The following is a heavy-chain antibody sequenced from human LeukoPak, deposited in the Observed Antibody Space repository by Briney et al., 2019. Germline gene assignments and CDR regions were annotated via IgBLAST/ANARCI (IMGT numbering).Heavy chain of an antibody. Sequence: SQTLSLTCAISGDSVSSTSAAWNWIRQSPSRGLEWLGGTYYRSQWYNEYAASVISRITINSDTSKNHFSLKLSSVTAADTAVYYCASRSSIWSGYQDTLYYFDSWGQGTLVTVSS. CDR1: GDSVSSTSAA. CDR3: ASRSSIWSGYQDTLYYFDS. V-gene: IGHV6-1*01. J-gene: IGHJ4*02. CDR2: TYYRSQWYN. D-gene: IGHD3-3*01.